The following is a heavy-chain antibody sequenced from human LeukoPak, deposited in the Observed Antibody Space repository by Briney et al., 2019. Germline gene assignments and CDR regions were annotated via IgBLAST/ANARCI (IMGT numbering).Heavy chain of an antibody. Sequence: PSETLSLTCTVSGGSISSGSYYWSWIRQPAGKGLEWIGRIYTSGSTNYNPSLKSRVTISVDTSKNQFSLRLSSVSAADTAVYYCARDRGDYYFDYWGQGTLVTVSS. V-gene: IGHV4-61*02. CDR3: ARDRGDYYFDY. D-gene: IGHD3-10*01. J-gene: IGHJ4*02. CDR2: IYTSGST. CDR1: GGSISSGSYY.